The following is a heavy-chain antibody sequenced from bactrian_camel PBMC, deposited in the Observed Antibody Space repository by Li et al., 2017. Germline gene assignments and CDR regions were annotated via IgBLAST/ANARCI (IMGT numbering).Heavy chain of an antibody. V-gene: IGHV3S53*01. CDR2: LMPGDLP. D-gene: IGHD6*01. Sequence: QLVESGGGSVQAGGSVRLSCTDPGSTSNTCGVGWYRQAAGKQREWVSSLMPGDLPSYADSVKGRFTISLDNSRKMVYLQMNSLKLEDTAMYFCAARGHGGGWLPSPLAPAGYKYWGQGTQVTVS. J-gene: IGHJ4*01. CDR1: GSTSNTCG. CDR3: AARGHGGGWLPSPLAPAGYKY.